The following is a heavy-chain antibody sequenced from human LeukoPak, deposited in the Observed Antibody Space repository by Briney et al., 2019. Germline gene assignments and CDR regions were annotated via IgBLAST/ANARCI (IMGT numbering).Heavy chain of an antibody. Sequence: GGSLRLSCAASEFTFSTYWMSWVRQAPGKGLEWVADIKKGGSEKYYVDSVKGRFTISRQNAKNSLFLQMNSLRAEDTAVYYCARHRSGGSQDDAFDIWGQGQWSPSLQ. D-gene: IGHD2-15*01. CDR1: EFTFSTYW. CDR2: IKKGGSEK. V-gene: IGHV3-7*01. CDR3: ARHRSGGSQDDAFDI. J-gene: IGHJ3*02.